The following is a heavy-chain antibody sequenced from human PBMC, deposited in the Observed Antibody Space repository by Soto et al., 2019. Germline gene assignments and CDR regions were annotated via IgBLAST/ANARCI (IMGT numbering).Heavy chain of an antibody. D-gene: IGHD2-8*01. J-gene: IGHJ4*02. Sequence: QVQLVQSGAEVKKPGASVKVSCKASGYTFTSYGISWVRQAPGQGLEWMGWISTYIGNTHYAQKFQGRVTMTTDTSTTTAYLELRSLRSDDTAVYYCARDDVGYCSNGVCYTKPLDYRGQGALVTVSS. CDR2: ISTYIGNT. CDR1: GYTFTSYG. V-gene: IGHV1-18*01. CDR3: ARDDVGYCSNGVCYTKPLDY.